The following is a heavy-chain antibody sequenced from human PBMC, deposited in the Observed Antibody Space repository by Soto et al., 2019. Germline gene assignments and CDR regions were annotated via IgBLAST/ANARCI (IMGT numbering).Heavy chain of an antibody. CDR1: GFSFGSYA. J-gene: IGHJ4*02. CDR2: ISGSDGKT. V-gene: IGHV3-23*01. D-gene: IGHD3-3*01. CDR3: ARWSYLDY. Sequence: FLRLSCAASGFSFGSYALSWVRQAPGKGLEWVSTISGSDGKTFYADSVKGRFSISRDTSQSTLYLQMNSLRADDTAMYYCARWSYLDYWGQGTRVTVSS.